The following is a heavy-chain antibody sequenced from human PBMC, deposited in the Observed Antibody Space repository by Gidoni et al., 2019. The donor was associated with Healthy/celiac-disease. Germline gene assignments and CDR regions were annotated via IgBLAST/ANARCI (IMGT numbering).Heavy chain of an antibody. CDR2: IRGSGGST. CDR3: AKVGVGATRYYYYGMDV. CDR1: GFTFSSYA. J-gene: IGHJ6*02. Sequence: EVQLLESGGGLVQPGGSLRLSSAASGFTFSSYAMSWVRQAPGKGLEWVPAIRGSGGSTYYADSVKGRFTISRDNSKNTLYLQMNSLRAEDTAVYYCAKVGVGATRYYYYGMDVWGQGTTVTVSS. D-gene: IGHD1-26*01. V-gene: IGHV3-23*01.